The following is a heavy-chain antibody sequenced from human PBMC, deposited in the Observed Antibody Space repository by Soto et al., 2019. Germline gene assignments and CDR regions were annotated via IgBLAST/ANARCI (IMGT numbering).Heavy chain of an antibody. J-gene: IGHJ6*02. Sequence: PDESLKISCKCSGYSFTSYWIGWVRQMPGKGLEWMGIIYPGDSDTRYSPSFQGQVTISADKSISTAYPQWSSLKASDTAMYYCARTSAAGKYYYGMDVWGQGTTVTVSS. CDR3: ARTSAAGKYYYGMDV. V-gene: IGHV5-51*01. D-gene: IGHD6-13*01. CDR1: GYSFTSYW. CDR2: IYPGDSDT.